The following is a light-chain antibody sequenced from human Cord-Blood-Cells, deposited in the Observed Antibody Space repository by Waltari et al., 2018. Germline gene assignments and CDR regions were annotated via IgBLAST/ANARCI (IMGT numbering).Light chain of an antibody. J-gene: IGLJ1*01. CDR1: SSDVGSYNL. CDR3: CSYAGSSTFYV. Sequence: QSALTQPASVSGSPGQSITISCTGTSSDVGSYNLVPWYQQHPGKPPKLMIYEGSKRPSGVSNRFSGSKSGNTASLTISGLQAEDEADYYCCSYAGSSTFYVFGTGTKVTVL. V-gene: IGLV2-23*03. CDR2: EGS.